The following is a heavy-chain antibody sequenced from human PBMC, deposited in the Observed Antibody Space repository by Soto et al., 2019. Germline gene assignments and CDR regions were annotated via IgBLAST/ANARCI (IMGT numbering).Heavy chain of an antibody. CDR1: GGTFSSYA. D-gene: IGHD3-22*01. V-gene: IGHV1-69*13. CDR3: ASNYDSSGYFLLPEYYYYYGMDV. Sequence: GASVKVSCKASGGTFSSYAISWVRQAPGQGLEWMGGIIPIFGTANYAQKFQGRVTITADESTSTAYMGLSSLRSEDTAVYYCASNYDSSGYFLLPEYYYYYGMDVWGQGTTVTVSS. J-gene: IGHJ6*02. CDR2: IIPIFGTA.